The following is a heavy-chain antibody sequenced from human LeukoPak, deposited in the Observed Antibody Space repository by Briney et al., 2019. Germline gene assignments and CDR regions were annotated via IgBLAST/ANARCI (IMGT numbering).Heavy chain of an antibody. CDR3: ARHYYYDSSGYYSFDY. V-gene: IGHV3-7*03. CDR1: GFALSSHW. D-gene: IGHD3-22*01. Sequence: PGGSLRLSCAASGFALSSHWMTWVRQVPGRGPEWVANVNRDGSETYYLDSVKGRFTISRDNAKNSLYLQMNSLRAEDTAVYYCARHYYYDSSGYYSFDYWGQGTLVTVSS. CDR2: VNRDGSET. J-gene: IGHJ4*02.